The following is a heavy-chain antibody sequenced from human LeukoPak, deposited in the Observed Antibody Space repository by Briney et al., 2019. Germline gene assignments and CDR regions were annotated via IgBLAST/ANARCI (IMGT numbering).Heavy chain of an antibody. J-gene: IGHJ6*02. CDR1: GGSISSSSYY. CDR2: TYYSGSA. V-gene: IGHV4-39*01. Sequence: SETLSLTCTVSGGSISSSSYYWGWIRQPPGKGLAWIGNTYYSGSAYYNPSLKSRVTISVDTSKNQFSLKLSSVTAADTGVCYCARMRYSSSSVDVWGQGTTVTVSS. CDR3: ARMRYSSSSVDV. D-gene: IGHD6-6*01.